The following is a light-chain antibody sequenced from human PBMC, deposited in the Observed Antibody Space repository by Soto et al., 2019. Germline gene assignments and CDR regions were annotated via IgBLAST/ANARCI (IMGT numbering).Light chain of an antibody. CDR3: EKTYSTPVT. J-gene: IGKJ5*01. V-gene: IGKV1-39*01. Sequence: DIQMTQSPSSLSASVGDRVTVTCRTSQNIYNYLNWYQQKPGKAPKLLIYAASSVQSGVPLRFSGTGSGTDFTLTISSLQPEDFATYYCEKTYSTPVTFGHGTRLEVK. CDR2: AAS. CDR1: QNIYNY.